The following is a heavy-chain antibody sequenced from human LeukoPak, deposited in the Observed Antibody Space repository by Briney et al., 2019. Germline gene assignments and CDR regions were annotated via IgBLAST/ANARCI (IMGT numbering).Heavy chain of an antibody. CDR3: ARNFRDGYNNSFDY. CDR1: GFTFSSYA. Sequence: GGSLRLSCAASGFTFSSYAMHWVRQAPGKGLEWVTSISYDGSKKYYADYVKGRFTISRDNSKNTLYLQMNSLRAEDTAVYYCARNFRDGYNNSFDYWGQGALVTVSS. D-gene: IGHD5-24*01. V-gene: IGHV3-30*04. CDR2: ISYDGSKK. J-gene: IGHJ4*02.